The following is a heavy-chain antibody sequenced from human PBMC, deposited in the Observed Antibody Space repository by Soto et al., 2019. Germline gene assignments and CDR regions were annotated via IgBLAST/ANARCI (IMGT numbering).Heavy chain of an antibody. CDR2: IYHSGST. V-gene: IGHV4-4*02. D-gene: IGHD2-15*01. CDR1: SGSISSSNW. CDR3: ARVRGYCSGGSCYSGSYYYYYYMDV. Sequence: PSETMSVTCTVASGSISSSNWWSWVRQPPGKGLEWIGEIYHSGSTNYNPSLKSRVTISVDKSKNQFSLKLSSVTAADTAVYYCARVRGYCSGGSCYSGSYYYYYYMDVWGKGTTVTVSS. J-gene: IGHJ6*03.